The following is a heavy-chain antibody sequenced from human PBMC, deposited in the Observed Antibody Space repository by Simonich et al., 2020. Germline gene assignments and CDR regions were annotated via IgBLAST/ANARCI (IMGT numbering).Heavy chain of an antibody. CDR3: ARASRGTWWYYYFDY. D-gene: IGHD2-15*01. CDR1: GYTFTSYG. CDR2: ISDDNGTT. Sequence: QVQLVQSGAEVKKPGASVKVSCKASGYTFTSYGISWGRQAPGQGLEWMGWISDDNGTTNYAQKPQGRVTTTTDTSTSTAYMERSSLRSDDTAVYYCARASRGTWWYYYFDYWGQGTLVTVSS. V-gene: IGHV1-18*01. J-gene: IGHJ4*02.